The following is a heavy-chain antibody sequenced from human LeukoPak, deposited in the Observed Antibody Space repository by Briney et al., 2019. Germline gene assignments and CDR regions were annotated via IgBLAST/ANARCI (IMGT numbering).Heavy chain of an antibody. CDR2: MSSSSSTI. D-gene: IGHD5-12*01. Sequence: PGGSLRLSCAPSGFTLGSYTMNWVRQAPGKWLGWVSKMSSSSSTIHHADSVKGRFTISRDNAKNSLYLQMNSLRAEDTAVYYCARDSPQALAILHAFDIWGHGTMVTVSS. CDR1: GFTLGSYT. CDR3: ARDSPQALAILHAFDI. J-gene: IGHJ3*02. V-gene: IGHV3-48*01.